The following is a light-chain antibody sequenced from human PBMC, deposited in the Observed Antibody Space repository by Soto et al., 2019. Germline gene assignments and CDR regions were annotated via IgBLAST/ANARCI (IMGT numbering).Light chain of an antibody. CDR1: RGISSY. V-gene: IGKV1-9*01. Sequence: IEITQSPSSLSASVGDRVTITCQASRGISSYLAWYQQKPGKAPKLLVYSASARQSGVRSRFSGSGSGTDFTLTISSLQPEDSATYYCPQLNSYTQTFGQGTKVDIK. J-gene: IGKJ1*01. CDR3: PQLNSYTQT. CDR2: SAS.